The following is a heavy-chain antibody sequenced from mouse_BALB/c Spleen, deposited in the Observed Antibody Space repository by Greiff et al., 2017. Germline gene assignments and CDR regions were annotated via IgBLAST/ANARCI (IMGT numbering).Heavy chain of an antibody. J-gene: IGHJ4*01. CDR2: IYPGNGDT. CDR1: GYTFTSYN. Sequence: LQQPGAELVKPGASVKMSCKASGYTFTSYNMHWVKQTPGQGLEWIGAIYPGNGDTSYNQKFKGKATLTADKSSSTAYMQLSSLTSEDSAVYYCARRGLLGAMDYWGQGTSVTVSS. CDR3: ARRGLLGAMDY. D-gene: IGHD1-1*01. V-gene: IGHV1-12*01.